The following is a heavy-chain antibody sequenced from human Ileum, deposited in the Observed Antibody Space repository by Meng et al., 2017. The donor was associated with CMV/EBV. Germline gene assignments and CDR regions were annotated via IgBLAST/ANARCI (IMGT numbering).Heavy chain of an antibody. D-gene: IGHD3-22*01. J-gene: IGHJ4*02. Sequence: ASVKVSCKASGYTFTSYGISWVRQAPGQGLEWMGWINAYNGNTNYAQKLQGRVTMTTDTSMSTAYMELRSLRSDDTAVYYCARYRSTPHYYDTSDYQRDFDYWGQGTLVTGAS. CDR3: ARYRSTPHYYDTSDYQRDFDY. CDR1: GYTFTSYG. CDR2: INAYNGNT. V-gene: IGHV1-18*01.